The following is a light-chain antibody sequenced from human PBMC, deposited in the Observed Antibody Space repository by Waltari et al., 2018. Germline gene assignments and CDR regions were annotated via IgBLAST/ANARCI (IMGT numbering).Light chain of an antibody. J-gene: IGLJ3*02. CDR3: SSYAGSNNFRV. V-gene: IGLV2-8*01. CDR1: SSDVGGYNY. Sequence: QSALTQPPSASGSPGQSVTISCTGTSSDVGGYNYFSWYQQHPGKAPKAMIYDVTKRPSGVPDRFSGSKSGNTASLTVSGLQADDEADYYCSSYAGSNNFRVFGGGTQLTVL. CDR2: DVT.